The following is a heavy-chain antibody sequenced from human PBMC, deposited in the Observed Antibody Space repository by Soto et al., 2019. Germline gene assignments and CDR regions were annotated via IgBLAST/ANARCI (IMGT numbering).Heavy chain of an antibody. D-gene: IGHD3-22*01. V-gene: IGHV3-23*01. J-gene: IGHJ4*02. Sequence: GGSLRLSCAASGFAFSTHAMNWVRQAPGKGLAWVSSITPSGDNTYYADSVKGRFTISRDNSKNTLSLQMNSLRVEDSAVYYCTTGLSNGYYNFDYWGQGTPVTVSS. CDR3: TTGLSNGYYNFDY. CDR1: GFAFSTHA. CDR2: ITPSGDNT.